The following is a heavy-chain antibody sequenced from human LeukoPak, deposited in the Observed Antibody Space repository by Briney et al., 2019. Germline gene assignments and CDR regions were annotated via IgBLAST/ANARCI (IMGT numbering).Heavy chain of an antibody. D-gene: IGHD6-25*01. J-gene: IGHJ4*02. CDR1: GFTVSSNY. Sequence: PGGSLRLSCAAPGFTVSSNYKSWVRQAPGKGLEWFSVIYSGGSAFYADSVKGRFTISRDNSKNTLYLQMNSLRAEDTAVYYCARDKNPGIAADWGQGTLVTVSS. V-gene: IGHV3-53*01. CDR2: IYSGGSA. CDR3: ARDKNPGIAAD.